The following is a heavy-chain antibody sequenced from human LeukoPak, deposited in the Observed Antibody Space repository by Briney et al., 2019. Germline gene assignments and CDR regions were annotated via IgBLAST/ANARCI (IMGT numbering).Heavy chain of an antibody. J-gene: IGHJ4*02. CDR1: GFTFSSYA. D-gene: IGHD2-8*01. Sequence: PGGSLRLSCAASGFTFSSYAMSWVRRAPGKGLEWVSAISGSGGSTYYADSVKGRFTISRDNSKNTLYLQMNSLRAEDTAVYYCARVARYCTNGVCYNDYWGQGTLVTVSS. V-gene: IGHV3-23*01. CDR2: ISGSGGST. CDR3: ARVARYCTNGVCYNDY.